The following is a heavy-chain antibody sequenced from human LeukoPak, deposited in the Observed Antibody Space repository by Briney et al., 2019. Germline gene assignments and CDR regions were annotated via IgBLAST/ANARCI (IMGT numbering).Heavy chain of an antibody. D-gene: IGHD3-3*01. Sequence: ASVKVSCKASGYTFTGYYMHWVRQAPGQGLEWMGWINPNSGGTNYAQKFQGRVTMTRDTSISTAYMELSRLRSDDTAVYYCARNYDFWSGLFDYWGQGTLVTVSS. V-gene: IGHV1-2*02. CDR3: ARNYDFWSGLFDY. CDR1: GYTFTGYY. J-gene: IGHJ4*02. CDR2: INPNSGGT.